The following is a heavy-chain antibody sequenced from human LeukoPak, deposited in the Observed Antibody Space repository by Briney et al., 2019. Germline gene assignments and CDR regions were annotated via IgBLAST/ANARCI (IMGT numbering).Heavy chain of an antibody. CDR2: VYDSGST. CDR1: GGPVSSYY. Sequence: TSETLSLTCTVSGGPVSSYYWSWIRQPPGKGLEWIGNVYDSGSTNYNPSLKSRLTISVDTSKNQCSLKLSSVTAADTAVYYCAKGSPPGDWGQGTLVTVSS. J-gene: IGHJ4*02. CDR3: AKGSPPGD. D-gene: IGHD3-16*01. V-gene: IGHV4-59*02.